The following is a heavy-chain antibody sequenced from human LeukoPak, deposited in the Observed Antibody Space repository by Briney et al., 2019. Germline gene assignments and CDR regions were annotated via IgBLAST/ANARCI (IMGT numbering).Heavy chain of an antibody. CDR3: ARDGGYSGFPNWFDP. CDR1: GFTFSSYS. CDR2: MSSSSSYI. V-gene: IGHV3-21*01. D-gene: IGHD5-12*01. Sequence: PGGSLRLSCAASGFTFSSYSMNWVRQAPGKGLEWVPSMSSSSSYIYYADSVKGRFTISRDNAKNSLYLQMNSLRAEDTAVYYCARDGGYSGFPNWFDPWGQGTLVTVSS. J-gene: IGHJ5*02.